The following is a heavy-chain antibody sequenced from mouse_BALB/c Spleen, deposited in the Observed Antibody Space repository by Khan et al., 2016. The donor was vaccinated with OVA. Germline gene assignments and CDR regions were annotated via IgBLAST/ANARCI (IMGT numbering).Heavy chain of an antibody. CDR2: IWGGGTT. D-gene: IGHD2-10*02. Sequence: VELVESGPGLVAPSQNLSITCTVSGFSLTDYGVSWFRQPPGKGLEWLGVIWGGGTTYYNSALKSRLSISKDNSKSQVFLKMNSLQTDDTAMYYCAKGVWSYYFALDYWGQGTSVTVSS. CDR3: AKGVWSYYFALDY. V-gene: IGHV2-6-5*01. CDR1: GFSLTDYG. J-gene: IGHJ4*01.